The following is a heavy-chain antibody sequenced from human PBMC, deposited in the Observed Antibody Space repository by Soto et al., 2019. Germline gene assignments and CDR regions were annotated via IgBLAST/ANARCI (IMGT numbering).Heavy chain of an antibody. V-gene: IGHV1-18*01. J-gene: IGHJ6*02. CDR1: GYTFTSYA. CDR3: ARDTYPQGHYYYGMDV. Sequence: QVQLVQSGAEVKKPGASVKVSCKASGYTFTSYAITWVRQAPGQGLEWMGWISGYNGNTNYAQKLQGRVTMTTDTXTXTAYMELRSLRSDDTAVYYCARDTYPQGHYYYGMDVWGQGTTVTVSS. CDR2: ISGYNGNT.